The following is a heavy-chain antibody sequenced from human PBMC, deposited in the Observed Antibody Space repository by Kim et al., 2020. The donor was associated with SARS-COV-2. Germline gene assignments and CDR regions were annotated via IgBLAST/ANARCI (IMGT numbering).Heavy chain of an antibody. J-gene: IGHJ6*02. Sequence: ASVKVSCKASGYSLTSYYMHWVRQAPGEGLEWMGIFNPTSGSTTYAQKFQGRITMTSDTSTSVVYMELSSLRSDDTAVYFCARDPVHYYDKSGYFGYNGMDVWGQGTTVIVSS. CDR2: FNPTSGST. D-gene: IGHD3-22*01. CDR3: ARDPVHYYDKSGYFGYNGMDV. CDR1: GYSLTSYY. V-gene: IGHV1-46*01.